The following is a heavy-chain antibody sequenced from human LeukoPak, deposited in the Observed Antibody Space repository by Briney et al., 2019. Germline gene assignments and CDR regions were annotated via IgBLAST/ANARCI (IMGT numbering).Heavy chain of an antibody. CDR3: ARGVSPVVYYYYMDV. Sequence: PSETLSLTCAVYGGSFSGYYWSWIRQPPGKGLEWIEEINHSGSTNYNPSLKSRVTISVDTSKNQFSLKLSSVTAADTAVYYCARGVSPVVYYYYMDVWGKGTTVTVSS. D-gene: IGHD3-22*01. V-gene: IGHV4-34*01. J-gene: IGHJ6*03. CDR1: GGSFSGYY. CDR2: INHSGST.